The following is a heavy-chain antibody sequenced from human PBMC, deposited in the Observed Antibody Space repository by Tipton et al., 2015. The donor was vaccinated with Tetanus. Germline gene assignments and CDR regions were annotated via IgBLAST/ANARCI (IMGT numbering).Heavy chain of an antibody. CDR1: EFLFSSFG. CDR3: ATGGTFDY. Sequence: RSLRLSCEASEFLFSSFGMHWVRQAPGKGLEWVALISHDGSHTDYSDSVKGRFSISRDNSENTVSLQMNSLRAEDTAVYYCATGGTFDYWGQGTLVTVSS. V-gene: IGHV3-30*03. CDR2: ISHDGSHT. J-gene: IGHJ4*02. D-gene: IGHD1-1*01.